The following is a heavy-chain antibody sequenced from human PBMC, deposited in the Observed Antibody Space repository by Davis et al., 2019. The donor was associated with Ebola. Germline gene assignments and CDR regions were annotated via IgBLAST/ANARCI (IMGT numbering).Heavy chain of an antibody. J-gene: IGHJ4*02. Sequence: GESLKISCAASGFTFSSYAMSWVRQASGKGLEWVGRIRSKANSYATTYAASVKGRFTISRDDSKNTAYLQMNSLKTEDTAVYYCTRSCGGDCERDYWGQGTLVTVSS. CDR2: IRSKANSYAT. D-gene: IGHD2-21*02. CDR1: GFTFSSYA. CDR3: TRSCGGDCERDY. V-gene: IGHV3-73*01.